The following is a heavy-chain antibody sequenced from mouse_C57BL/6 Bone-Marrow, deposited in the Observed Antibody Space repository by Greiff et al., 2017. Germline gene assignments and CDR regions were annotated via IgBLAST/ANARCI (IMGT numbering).Heavy chain of an antibody. J-gene: IGHJ3*01. D-gene: IGHD2-4*01. Sequence: EVQLQQSGAELVRPGASVKLSCTASGFNIKDYYMHWVKQRPEQGLEWIGRIDPEDGDTEYAPKFQGKATMTADTSSNTAYLQLSSLTSEDTAVYYCTTDIYYDYSAWFAYWGQGTLVTVSA. CDR1: GFNIKDYY. CDR3: TTDIYYDYSAWFAY. V-gene: IGHV14-1*01. CDR2: IDPEDGDT.